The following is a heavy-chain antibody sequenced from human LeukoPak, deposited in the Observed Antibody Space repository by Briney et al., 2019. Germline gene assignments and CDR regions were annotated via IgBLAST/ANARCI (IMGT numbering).Heavy chain of an antibody. Sequence: SETLSLTCAVSGYSISSSYYWGWIRQPPGKGLEWIGSIYHSGSTYYNPSLKSRVTISVDTSKNQFSLKLSSVTAADTAVYYCARSAGDYEDAFDIWGQGTMVTVSS. V-gene: IGHV4-38-2*01. CDR3: ARSAGDYEDAFDI. CDR1: GYSISSSYY. J-gene: IGHJ3*02. D-gene: IGHD4-17*01. CDR2: IYHSGST.